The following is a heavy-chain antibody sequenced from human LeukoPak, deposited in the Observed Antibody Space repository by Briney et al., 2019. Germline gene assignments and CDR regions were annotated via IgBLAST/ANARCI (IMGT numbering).Heavy chain of an antibody. CDR1: GGSISSSSYY. CDR2: IYYSGST. V-gene: IGHV4-39*07. CDR3: ATSGYAGFDY. D-gene: IGHD5-12*01. J-gene: IGHJ4*02. Sequence: PSETLSLTCTVSGGSISSSSYYWGWIRQPPGKGLEWIGSIYYSGSTYYNPSLKSRVTISVDTSKNQFSLKLSSVTAADTAVYYCATSGYAGFDYWGQGTLVTVSS.